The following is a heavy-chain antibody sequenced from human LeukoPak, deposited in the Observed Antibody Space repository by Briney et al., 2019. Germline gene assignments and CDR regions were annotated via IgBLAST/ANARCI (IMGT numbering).Heavy chain of an antibody. CDR1: GGFISSYY. D-gene: IGHD2-2*01. Sequence: PSETLSLTCTVSGGFISSYYWSWIRQPAGKGLEWIGRIYISGSTNYNPSLKSRVTMSVDTSKNQFSLTLSSVTAADTAVYYFARDGSVFQYPDAFDIWGQGTKVTVSS. CDR2: IYISGST. V-gene: IGHV4-4*07. CDR3: ARDGSVFQYPDAFDI. J-gene: IGHJ3*02.